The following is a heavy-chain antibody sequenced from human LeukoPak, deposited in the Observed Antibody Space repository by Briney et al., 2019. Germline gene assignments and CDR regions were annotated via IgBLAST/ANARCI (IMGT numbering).Heavy chain of an antibody. CDR2: INPNSGGT. V-gene: IGHV1-2*02. CDR3: ARDSGSDIVVVPAAKGDFDY. D-gene: IGHD2-2*01. Sequence: ASVKVSCKASGYTFTGYYMHWVRQAPGQGLEWMGWINPNSGGTNYAQKFQGRVTMTRDTSTSTVYMELSSLRSEDTAVYYCARDSGSDIVVVPAAKGDFDYWGQGTLVTVSS. J-gene: IGHJ4*02. CDR1: GYTFTGYY.